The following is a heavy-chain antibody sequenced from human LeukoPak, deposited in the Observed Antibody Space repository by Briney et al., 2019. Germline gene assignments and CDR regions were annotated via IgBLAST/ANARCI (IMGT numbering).Heavy chain of an antibody. Sequence: GGSLRLSCAASGFTFSGYAMTWVRQAPGRGPEWVSGIVTSSDTTYSAASAKGGFTVSKNNSKNTLYLQRNRLRAEKTAVYSWAKGGKGYNGARGFYLDRWGEGTLVTVSS. CDR3: AKGGKGYNGARGFYLDR. CDR1: GFTFSGYA. CDR2: IVTSSDTT. D-gene: IGHD1-26*01. V-gene: IGHV3-23*01. J-gene: IGHJ4*02.